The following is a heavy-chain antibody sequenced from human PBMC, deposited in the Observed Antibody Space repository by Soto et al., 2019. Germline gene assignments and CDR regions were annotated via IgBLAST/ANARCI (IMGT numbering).Heavy chain of an antibody. Sequence: PSETLSLTCTVSGGSISSYYWSWIRQPPGKGLEWIGYIYYSGSTNYNPSLKSRVTISVDTSKNQFSLKLSSVTAADTAVYYCARVGWWQYFDYWGQGTLVTVSS. J-gene: IGHJ4*02. CDR2: IYYSGST. CDR3: ARVGWWQYFDY. V-gene: IGHV4-59*01. CDR1: GGSISSYY. D-gene: IGHD2-15*01.